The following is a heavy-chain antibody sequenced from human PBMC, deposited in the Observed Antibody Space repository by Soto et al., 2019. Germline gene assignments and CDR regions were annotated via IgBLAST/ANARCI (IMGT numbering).Heavy chain of an antibody. Sequence: QITLKESGPTLVKPTQTLTLTCTFSGFSLSTSGVGVGWIRQPPGKALEWLAFIHWDDDKRYSPSLQSRLTITKDTSKNQVVLTMTNMDPVDTATYYCVHDAPDIAAADTFAYWGQGSLVTVSS. J-gene: IGHJ4*02. CDR1: GFSLSTSGVG. CDR2: IHWDDDK. CDR3: VHDAPDIAAADTFAY. V-gene: IGHV2-5*02. D-gene: IGHD6-13*01.